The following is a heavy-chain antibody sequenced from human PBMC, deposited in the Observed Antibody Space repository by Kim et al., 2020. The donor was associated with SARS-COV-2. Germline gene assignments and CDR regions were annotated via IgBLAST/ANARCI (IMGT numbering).Heavy chain of an antibody. CDR2: ISSSSSYI. D-gene: IGHD3-22*01. V-gene: IGHV3-21*01. CDR1: GFTFSSYS. CDR3: AREGIYYDSSGYPFDY. J-gene: IGHJ4*02. Sequence: GGSLRLSCAASGFTFSSYSMNWVRQAPGKGLEWVSSISSSSSYIYYADSVKGRFTISRDNAKNSLYLQMNSLRAEDTAVYYCAREGIYYDSSGYPFDYWGQGTRVTVSS.